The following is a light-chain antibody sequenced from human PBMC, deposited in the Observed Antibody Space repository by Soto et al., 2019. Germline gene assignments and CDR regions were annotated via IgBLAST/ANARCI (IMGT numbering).Light chain of an antibody. CDR3: QQYSHFSALT. Sequence: DIQMTHSPSTLPAYVEDIVPSSCRASQSINSWLAWYQQKPGKAPKLLIYKASSLESGVPSTFSGSGSGTEFTLTISSLQPDDFATYYCQQYSHFSALTFGGGTKVDIK. CDR2: KAS. J-gene: IGKJ4*01. V-gene: IGKV1-5*03. CDR1: QSINSW.